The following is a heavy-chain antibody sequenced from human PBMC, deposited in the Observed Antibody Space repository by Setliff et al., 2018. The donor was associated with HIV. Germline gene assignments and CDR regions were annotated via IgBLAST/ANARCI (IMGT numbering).Heavy chain of an antibody. V-gene: IGHV3-23*01. CDR1: GFTFSSYA. Sequence: GGSLRLSCVASGFTFSSYAMSWVRQAPGKGLEWVAALSGSGGNTWYAASVRGRFTISRDNSKNTLYLHMNSLRAEDTAVYYCVPVEQWLLDYWGQGTLVTVSS. D-gene: IGHD6-19*01. CDR2: LSGSGGNT. CDR3: VPVEQWLLDY. J-gene: IGHJ4*02.